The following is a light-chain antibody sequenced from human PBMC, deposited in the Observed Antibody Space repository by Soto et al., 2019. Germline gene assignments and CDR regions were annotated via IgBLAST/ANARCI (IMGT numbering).Light chain of an antibody. CDR3: CSYVGSDSSFV. CDR1: SSDVGAYNY. J-gene: IGLJ7*01. V-gene: IGLV2-14*03. Sequence: QSVLTQPASVSGSPGQSITISCTGTSSDVGAYNYVSWYQQHPGRAPKLIIYDVSIRPSGVPDRFSGSKSGITASLTISGLQAEDEADYYCCSYVGSDSSFVFGSGTQLTVL. CDR2: DVS.